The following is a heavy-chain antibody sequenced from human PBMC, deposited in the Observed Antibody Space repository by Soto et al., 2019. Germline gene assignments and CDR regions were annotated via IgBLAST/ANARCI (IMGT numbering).Heavy chain of an antibody. Sequence: QLQLQESGSGLVKPSQTLSLTCAVSGGSISSGGYSWSWIRQPPGKGLEWIGYSYHSGRTYYNPSLMRSVTISVDRSKNQFSLKLSSVTAADTAVYYCARSYGGNSQFDYWGQGTLVTVSS. CDR3: ARSYGGNSQFDY. J-gene: IGHJ4*02. V-gene: IGHV4-30-2*01. CDR1: GGSISSGGYS. CDR2: SYHSGRT. D-gene: IGHD2-21*02.